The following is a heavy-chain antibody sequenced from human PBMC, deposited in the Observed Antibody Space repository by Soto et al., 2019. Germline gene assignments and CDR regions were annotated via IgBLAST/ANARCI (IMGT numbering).Heavy chain of an antibody. D-gene: IGHD4-17*01. CDR3: ATKSVTTTRHAFDI. J-gene: IGHJ3*02. CDR2: INPSGGST. V-gene: IGHV1-46*03. Sequence: ASVKVSCKASGYTFTSYYMHWVRQAPGQGLEWMGIINPSGGSTSYAQKFQGRVTMTRDTSTSTVYMELSSLRSEDTAVYYCATKSVTTTRHAFDIWGQGTIFTV. CDR1: GYTFTSYY.